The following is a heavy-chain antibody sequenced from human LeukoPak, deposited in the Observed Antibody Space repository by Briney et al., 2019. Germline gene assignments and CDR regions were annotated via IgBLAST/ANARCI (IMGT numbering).Heavy chain of an antibody. V-gene: IGHV3-21*04. CDR1: GFTFSSYS. CDR3: ARARLRSAWYNWFDP. Sequence: PGGSLRLSCAASGFTFSSYSMNWVRQAPGKGLEWVSSISSSSSYIYYADSVKGRFTISRDNAKNSLYLQMNSLRAEDTAVYYCARARLRSAWYNWFDPWGQGTLVTVSS. D-gene: IGHD4-17*01. J-gene: IGHJ5*02. CDR2: ISSSSSYI.